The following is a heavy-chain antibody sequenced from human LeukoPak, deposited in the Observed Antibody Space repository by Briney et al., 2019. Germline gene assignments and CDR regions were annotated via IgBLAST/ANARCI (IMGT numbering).Heavy chain of an antibody. CDR1: GGSISCHY. Sequence: SETLSLTCFVSGGSISCHYWTWIRQPPGKGLECIGDIFYTGSTTYSPSLKSRATISIETSKNQISLKLRSVTAADTAVYFCARVNWGGFDIWGQGTLATVSS. D-gene: IGHD7-27*01. CDR2: IFYTGST. CDR3: ARVNWGGFDI. V-gene: IGHV4-59*11. J-gene: IGHJ3*02.